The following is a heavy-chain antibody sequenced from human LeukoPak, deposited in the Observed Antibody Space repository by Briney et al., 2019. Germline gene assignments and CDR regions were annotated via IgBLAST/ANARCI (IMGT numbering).Heavy chain of an antibody. CDR1: GGTFSSYA. D-gene: IGHD5-18*01. J-gene: IGHJ6*03. V-gene: IGHV1-69*05. Sequence: EASVKVSCKASGGTFSSYAISWVRQAPGQGLEWMGGIIPIFGTANYAQKFQGRVTITTDESTSTAYMELGSLRSEDTAVYYCARDDTAEGYYYYYMDVWGKGTTVTVSS. CDR3: ARDDTAEGYYYYYMDV. CDR2: IIPIFGTA.